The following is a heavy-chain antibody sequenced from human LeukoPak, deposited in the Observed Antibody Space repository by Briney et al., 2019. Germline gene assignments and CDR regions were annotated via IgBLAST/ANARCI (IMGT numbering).Heavy chain of an antibody. V-gene: IGHV1-2*02. CDR2: INPNSGGT. Sequence: ASVKVSCKASEYTFTGYYMHWVRQAPGQGLEWMGWINPNSGGTNYAQKFQGRVIMTRDTSISTAYMELSRLRSDDTAVYYCARGEIEQPGERHARAYYYYMDVWGKGTTVTVSS. CDR1: EYTFTGYY. CDR3: ARGEIEQPGERHARAYYYYMDV. J-gene: IGHJ6*03. D-gene: IGHD3-16*01.